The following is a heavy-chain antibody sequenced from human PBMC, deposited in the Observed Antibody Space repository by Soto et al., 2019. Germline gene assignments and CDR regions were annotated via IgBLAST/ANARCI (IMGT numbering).Heavy chain of an antibody. J-gene: IGHJ6*02. V-gene: IGHV3-9*01. CDR1: VFTFDDHS. D-gene: IGHD2-2*01. Sequence: PGGSLRLSCEASVFTFDDHSMHLVRQLPGGGLECVSGISWKSDSEGYADSVKGRFSISRENIQHSVHLQMNSLRPEDTALYYCARDTGLYHDGTDVWGQGTRVTVSS. CDR3: ARDTGLYHDGTDV. CDR2: ISWKSDSE.